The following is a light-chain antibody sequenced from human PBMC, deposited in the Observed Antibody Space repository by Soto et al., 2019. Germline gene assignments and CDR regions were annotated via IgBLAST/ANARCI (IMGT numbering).Light chain of an antibody. CDR2: SAS. Sequence: DIQITPSPYSPSSALGDRGTITFRASQNIRTYLNWYQQKPGRAPKLLIHSASALPSGVPSRFSGSGSGTEFTLTMSGLQPEDFASYYCQQGHSTPYTFGQGTKVDIK. V-gene: IGKV1-39*01. CDR1: QNIRTY. CDR3: QQGHSTPYT. J-gene: IGKJ2*01.